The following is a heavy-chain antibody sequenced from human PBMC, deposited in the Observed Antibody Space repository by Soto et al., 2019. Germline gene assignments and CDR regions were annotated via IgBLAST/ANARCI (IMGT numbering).Heavy chain of an antibody. D-gene: IGHD5-12*01. J-gene: IGHJ4*02. CDR1: GYTFTSYG. Sequence: QVQLVQSGAEVKKPGASVKVSCKASGYTFTSYGISWVRQAPGQGLEWMGWISAYNGNTNYAQKLQGRVTMTTDTSPSTGYMELRSLRSDDTAVYYCARVPKWTVATLGIDYWGQGTLVTVSS. CDR2: ISAYNGNT. V-gene: IGHV1-18*01. CDR3: ARVPKWTVATLGIDY.